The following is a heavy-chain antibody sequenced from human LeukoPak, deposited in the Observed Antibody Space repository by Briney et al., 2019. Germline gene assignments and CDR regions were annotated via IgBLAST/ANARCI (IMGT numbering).Heavy chain of an antibody. CDR3: AREYSGYDLNAFDI. J-gene: IGHJ3*02. D-gene: IGHD5-12*01. CDR2: IYYSGST. V-gene: IGHV4-59*01. CDR1: GGSISSYY. Sequence: SETLSLTCTVSGGSISSYYWSWIRQPPGKGLEWIGYIYYSGSTNYNPSLKSRVTISVDTSKNQFSLELSSVTAADTAVYYCAREYSGYDLNAFDIWGQGTMVTVSS.